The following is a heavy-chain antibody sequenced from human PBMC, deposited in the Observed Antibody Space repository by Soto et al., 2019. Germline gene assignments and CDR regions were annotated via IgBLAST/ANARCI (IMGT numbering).Heavy chain of an antibody. V-gene: IGHV1-69*01. CDR3: ARDPPITFGGATQD. Sequence: QVQLVQSGAEVKKPGSSEKDSCKASGVTFSSYASSWVRQAPGQGLEWMGGIIAIFGTANYAQKFQGRVTIIAHESTSTAYMELSSLRSEDTVAYYCARDPPITFGGATQDWGQGTLVTVSS. D-gene: IGHD3-16*01. CDR1: GVTFSSYA. J-gene: IGHJ4*02. CDR2: IIAIFGTA.